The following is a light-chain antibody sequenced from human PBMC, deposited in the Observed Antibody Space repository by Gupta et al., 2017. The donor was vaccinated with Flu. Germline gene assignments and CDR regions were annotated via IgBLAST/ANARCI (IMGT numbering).Light chain of an antibody. V-gene: IGKV1-39*01. CDR3: QQSYSTPWT. J-gene: IGKJ1*01. CDR2: AAS. CDR1: QSIRNY. Sequence: PSSLSASVGDRVTITCRASQSIRNYLNWYQQKPGIAPKVLIYAASSLQSGVPSRFSGSGSGTDFTLTISSLQPEDFAAYYCQQSYSTPWTFGQGTKVEI.